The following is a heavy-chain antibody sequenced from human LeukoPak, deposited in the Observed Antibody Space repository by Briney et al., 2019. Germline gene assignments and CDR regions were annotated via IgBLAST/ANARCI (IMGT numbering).Heavy chain of an antibody. Sequence: GGSLRLSCAASGFTFSNAWMSWVRQAPGKGLEWVGRTKSKTDGGTTDYAAPVKGRFTISRDDSKNTLFVQLNSLKTEDTAVYYCTTRPLSLSTPGNYWGQGALVTVSS. CDR1: GFTFSNAW. J-gene: IGHJ4*02. D-gene: IGHD2/OR15-2a*01. CDR3: TTRPLSLSTPGNY. V-gene: IGHV3-15*01. CDR2: TKSKTDGGTT.